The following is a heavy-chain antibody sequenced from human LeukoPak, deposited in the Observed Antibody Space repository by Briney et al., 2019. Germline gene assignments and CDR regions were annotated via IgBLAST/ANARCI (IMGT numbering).Heavy chain of an antibody. Sequence: ASVKVSCRDSGYTFIGFYMQCVRQAPGQGLEWMGWINSNSGGTNYAQKFQGRVTMTRDTSISTAYMELSRLRSDDTAVYYCARVPSCSSTSCTFDYWGQGTLVTVSS. J-gene: IGHJ4*02. CDR1: GYTFIGFY. D-gene: IGHD2-2*01. V-gene: IGHV1-2*02. CDR2: INSNSGGT. CDR3: ARVPSCSSTSCTFDY.